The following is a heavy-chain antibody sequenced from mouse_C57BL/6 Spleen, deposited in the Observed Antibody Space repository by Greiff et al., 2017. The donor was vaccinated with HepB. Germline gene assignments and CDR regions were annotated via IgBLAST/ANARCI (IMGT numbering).Heavy chain of an antibody. CDR1: GYTFTSYW. V-gene: IGHV1-64*01. J-gene: IGHJ4*01. D-gene: IGHD6-1*01. Sequence: QVQLQQPGAELVKPGASVKLSCKASGYTFTSYWMHWVKQRPGQGLEWIGMIHPNSGSTNYNEKFKSKATLTVDKSSSTAYMQLSSLTSEDSAVYYCASTMKVYYAMDYWGQGTSVTVSS. CDR2: IHPNSGST. CDR3: ASTMKVYYAMDY.